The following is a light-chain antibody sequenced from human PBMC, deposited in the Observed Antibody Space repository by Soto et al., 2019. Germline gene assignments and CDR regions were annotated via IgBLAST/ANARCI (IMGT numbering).Light chain of an antibody. V-gene: IGLV1-40*01. CDR2: DNA. J-gene: IGLJ3*02. Sequence: QSVLTQPPSVSGAPGQRVTISCTGSSSNIGAGHDVHWYQQLPGTAPKLLIYDNANRPSGVPDRLSGSKSATSASLAISGLQAEDEADYYCPSWDSSLSGVVFGGGTQLTVL. CDR1: SSNIGAGHD. CDR3: PSWDSSLSGVV.